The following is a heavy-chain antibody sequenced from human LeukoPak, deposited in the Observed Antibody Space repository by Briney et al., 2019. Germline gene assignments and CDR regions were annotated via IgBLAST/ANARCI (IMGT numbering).Heavy chain of an antibody. J-gene: IGHJ5*02. Sequence: TLSLTCTVSGGSISSGGYYWSWIRQHPGKGLEWIGYIYYSGSTYYNPSLKSRVTISVDTSKNQFSLKLSSVTAADTAVYYCARTYMTSARFDPRGQGTLVTVSS. CDR2: IYYSGST. CDR3: ARTYMTSARFDP. D-gene: IGHD2-21*02. V-gene: IGHV4-31*03. CDR1: GGSISSGGYY.